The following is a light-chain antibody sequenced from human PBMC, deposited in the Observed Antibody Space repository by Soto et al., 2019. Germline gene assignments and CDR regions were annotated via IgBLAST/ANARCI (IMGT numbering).Light chain of an antibody. J-gene: IGKJ5*01. CDR2: EVS. CDR1: HSLLHITGETF. V-gene: IGKV2D-29*02. CDR3: MQSTQLPPT. Sequence: DVVMIRPPPSLSVAPGQPASISCKSSHSLLHITGETFLFWYLQKPGQSPQLLIYEVSTRVSGVPDRFSGSGSGTDFTLEISRVETDDVGIYYCMQSTQLPPTFGQGTRLEIK.